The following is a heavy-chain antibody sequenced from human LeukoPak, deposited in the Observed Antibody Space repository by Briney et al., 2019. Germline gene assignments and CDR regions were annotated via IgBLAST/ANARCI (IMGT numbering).Heavy chain of an antibody. D-gene: IGHD4-11*01. CDR3: ARGNRFIDYSNYEVWFDP. J-gene: IGHJ5*02. Sequence: ALVKVSCKASGYTFTSYDINWVRQATGQGLEWMGWMNPNSGNTGYAQKFQGRVTITRNTSISTAYMELSSLRSEDTAVYYCARGNRFIDYSNYEVWFDPWGQGTLVTVSS. V-gene: IGHV1-8*03. CDR2: MNPNSGNT. CDR1: GYTFTSYD.